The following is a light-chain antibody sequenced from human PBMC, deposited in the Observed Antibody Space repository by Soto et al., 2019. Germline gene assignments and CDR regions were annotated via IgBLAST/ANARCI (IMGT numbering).Light chain of an antibody. CDR2: EVS. V-gene: IGLV2-14*02. CDR3: SSYTSSSTPS. Sequence: SVLTQPASVSASPGQSITISCTGTSSDVGSYNHVSWYQQHPGKAPKLMIYEVSKRPSGVSNRFSGSKSGNTASLTISGLQAEDEADYYCSSYTSSSTPSFGGGTQLTVL. J-gene: IGLJ2*01. CDR1: SSDVGSYNH.